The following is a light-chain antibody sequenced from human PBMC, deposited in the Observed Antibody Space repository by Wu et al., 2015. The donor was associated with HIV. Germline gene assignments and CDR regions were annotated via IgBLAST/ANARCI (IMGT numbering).Light chain of an antibody. CDR1: QSVSSN. V-gene: IGKV3-15*01. J-gene: IGKJ2*01. CDR2: SAS. CDR3: QQYNNWPPYT. Sequence: EIVMTQSPATLSVSPGERATLSCRASQSVSSNLAWYQQKPGQAPRLLIYSASVRAAGIPARFSGSGSGTDFTLTISSMQSEDFAVYYCQQYNNWPPYTFGQGTKVEIK.